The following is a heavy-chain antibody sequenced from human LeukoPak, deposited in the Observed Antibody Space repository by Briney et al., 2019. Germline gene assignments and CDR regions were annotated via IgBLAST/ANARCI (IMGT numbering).Heavy chain of an antibody. D-gene: IGHD3-10*01. J-gene: IGHJ4*02. CDR2: IWYDGSNK. CDR1: GFTFSSYG. CDR3: AKDPGGGVRGVITWFDY. Sequence: GGSLRLSCAASGFTFSSYGMHWVRQAPGKGLEWVAVIWYDGSNKYYADSVKGRFTISRDNSKNTLYLQMNSLRAEDTAVYYCAKDPGGGVRGVITWFDYWGQGTLVTVSS. V-gene: IGHV3-33*06.